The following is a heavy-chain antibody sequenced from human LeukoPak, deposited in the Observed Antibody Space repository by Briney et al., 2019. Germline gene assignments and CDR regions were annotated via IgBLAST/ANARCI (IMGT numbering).Heavy chain of an antibody. Sequence: ASVKVSCKASGYTFTSYYMHWVRQAPGQGLEWMGIINPSGGSTSYAQKFQGRVTITRDTSASTAYMELSSLRSEDTAVYYCAREARGAHFDYWGQGTLVTVSS. CDR2: INPSGGST. CDR1: GYTFTSYY. V-gene: IGHV1-46*01. CDR3: AREARGAHFDY. J-gene: IGHJ4*02.